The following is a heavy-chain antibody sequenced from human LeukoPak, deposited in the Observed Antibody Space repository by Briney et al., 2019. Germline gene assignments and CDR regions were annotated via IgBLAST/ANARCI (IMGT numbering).Heavy chain of an antibody. Sequence: SETLSLTCTVSGGSISSFYWSWIRQPPGKGLEWIGYIYYSGSTNYNPSLKSRVTISVDTSKNQFSLKLSSVTAADTAVYYCARGSSSWYGGLHYYYYYMDVWGKGTTVTVSS. CDR3: ARGSSSWYGGLHYYYYYMDV. CDR2: IYYSGST. CDR1: GGSISSFY. J-gene: IGHJ6*03. V-gene: IGHV4-59*12. D-gene: IGHD6-13*01.